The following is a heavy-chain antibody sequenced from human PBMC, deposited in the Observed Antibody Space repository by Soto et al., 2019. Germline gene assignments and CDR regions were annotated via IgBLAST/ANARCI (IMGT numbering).Heavy chain of an antibody. Sequence: SETLSLTCAVSGGSISSGGYSWSWLRQPPGKGLEWIGYIFHSGSTYYNPSLKSRVTISVDGSKNHFSLELSSVAAAGPAVYYCARDQLEGNWFDPWGQGTLVTVSS. D-gene: IGHD1-1*01. CDR1: GGSISSGGYS. CDR2: IFHSGST. V-gene: IGHV4-30-2*01. CDR3: ARDQLEGNWFDP. J-gene: IGHJ5*02.